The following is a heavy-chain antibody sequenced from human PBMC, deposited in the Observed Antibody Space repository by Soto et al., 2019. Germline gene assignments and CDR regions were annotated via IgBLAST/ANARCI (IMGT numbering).Heavy chain of an antibody. Sequence: EVQLVESGGGLVKPGGSLRLSCAASGFTFSSYSMNWVRQAPGQGLEWVSSISSSSSYIYYADSVKGRFTISRDNAKNSLNLKMNSLRAEDTAVYYCARDRGSSSSVYWGQGTMVTVSS. CDR2: ISSSSSYI. D-gene: IGHD6-6*01. V-gene: IGHV3-21*01. CDR3: ARDRGSSSSVY. J-gene: IGHJ4*02. CDR1: GFTFSSYS.